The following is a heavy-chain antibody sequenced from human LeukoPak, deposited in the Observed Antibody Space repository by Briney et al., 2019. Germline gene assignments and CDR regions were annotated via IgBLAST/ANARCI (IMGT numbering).Heavy chain of an antibody. D-gene: IGHD3-22*01. CDR1: GGSISSSIYH. V-gene: IGHV4-39*07. J-gene: IGHJ4*02. CDR3: AKLLYYYDSSQPY. CDR2: IYYSGST. Sequence: PSETLSLTCSVSGGSISSSIYHWGWIRQPPGKGLEWIGSIYYSGSTYFNPSLKSRVIISVDTSKNQFSLKLSSVTAADTAVYYCAKLLYYYDSSQPYWGQGTLVTVSS.